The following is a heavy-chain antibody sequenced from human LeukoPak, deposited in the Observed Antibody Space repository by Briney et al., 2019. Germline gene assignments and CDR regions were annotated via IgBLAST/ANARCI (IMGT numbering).Heavy chain of an antibody. D-gene: IGHD3-22*01. V-gene: IGHV3-7*01. Sequence: GGSLRLSCAASGFTFSSYWMSWVRQAPGKGLEWVANIKQDGSEKYYVDSVKGRFTISRDNAKNSLYLQMNSLRAEDTAVYYCARDLYYYDSSGSYYFDYWGQGTLVTVSS. J-gene: IGHJ4*02. CDR2: IKQDGSEK. CDR3: ARDLYYYDSSGSYYFDY. CDR1: GFTFSSYW.